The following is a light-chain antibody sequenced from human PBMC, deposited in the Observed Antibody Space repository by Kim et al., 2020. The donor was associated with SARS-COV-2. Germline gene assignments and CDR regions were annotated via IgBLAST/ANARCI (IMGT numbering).Light chain of an antibody. CDR1: QSLSASS. CDR3: QHYGSSPYT. V-gene: IGKV3-20*01. CDR2: GAS. J-gene: IGKJ2*01. Sequence: LSPGEGATLSCKASQSLSASSFAWYQQRPGQSPRLLIYGASTRAPGIPDRFSGSGSGTDFTLTISRLEADDFAVYFCQHYGSSPYTFGQGTKLEI.